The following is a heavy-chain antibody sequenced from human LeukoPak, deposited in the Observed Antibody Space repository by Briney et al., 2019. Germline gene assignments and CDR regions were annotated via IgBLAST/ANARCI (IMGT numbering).Heavy chain of an antibody. CDR3: AKGMYGVGGALDY. CDR2: ITAGGGNT. D-gene: IGHD2-21*01. J-gene: IGHJ4*02. V-gene: IGHV3-23*01. CDR1: GFIFRTYG. Sequence: QPGGSLRLSCAASGFIFRTYGMNSVRQAPGKWLEYVSGITAGGGNTYYGDSLKGRFTISRDDSKDTLFLQMNSLRVEGTAVYYCAKGMYGVGGALDYWGRGSLVIVSS.